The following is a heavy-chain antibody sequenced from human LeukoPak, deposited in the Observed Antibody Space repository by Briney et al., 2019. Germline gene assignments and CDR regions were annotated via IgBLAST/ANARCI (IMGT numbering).Heavy chain of an antibody. CDR3: ARGGHVDTAMVSGY. D-gene: IGHD5-18*01. V-gene: IGHV4-34*01. CDR2: INHSGST. Sequence: SETLSLTCTVSGGSISSYYWSWIRQPPGKGLEWIGEINHSGSTNYNPSLKSRVTISVDTSKNQFSLKLSSVTAADTAVYYCARGGHVDTAMVSGYWGQGTLVTVSS. CDR1: GGSISSYY. J-gene: IGHJ4*02.